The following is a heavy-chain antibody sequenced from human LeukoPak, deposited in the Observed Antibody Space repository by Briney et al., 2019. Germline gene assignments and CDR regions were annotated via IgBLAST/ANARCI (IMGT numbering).Heavy chain of an antibody. D-gene: IGHD3-3*01. CDR1: GYTFTSYD. J-gene: IGHJ6*02. CDR3: ARGMMYYDFWSGYYGHYYYGMDV. CDR2: MNPNSGNT. V-gene: IGHV1-8*01. Sequence: GASVKVSCKASGYTFTSYDINWVRQATGQGLEWMGWMNPNSGNTGYAQKFQGRVTMTRNTSISTAYMELSSLRSEDTAVYYCARGMMYYDFWSGYYGHYYYGMDVWGQGTTVTVSS.